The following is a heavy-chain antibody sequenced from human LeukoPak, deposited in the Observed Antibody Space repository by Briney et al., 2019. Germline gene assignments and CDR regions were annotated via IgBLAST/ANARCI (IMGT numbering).Heavy chain of an antibody. D-gene: IGHD6-19*01. CDR3: AKVKAVAVIFDY. V-gene: IGHV3-23*01. CDR2: ISGSGGST. CDR1: GFTFSSYA. J-gene: IGHJ4*02. Sequence: HPGGSLRLSCAASGFTFSSYAMSWVRQAPGKGLEWVSAISGSGGSTYYADSVKGRFTISRDNSKNTLYLQMNSLRAEDTAVYYCAKVKAVAVIFDYWGQGTLVTVSS.